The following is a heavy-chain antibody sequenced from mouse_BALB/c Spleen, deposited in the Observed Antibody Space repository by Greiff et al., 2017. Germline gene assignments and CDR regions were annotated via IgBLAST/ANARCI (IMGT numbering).Heavy chain of an antibody. D-gene: IGHD1-1*02. Sequence: VQLQESGAELARPGASVKLSCKASGYTFTSYWMQWVKQRPGQGLEWIGAIYPGDGDTRYTQKFKGKATLTADKSSSTAYMQLSSLASEDSAVYYCASGHSDYWGQGTTLTVSS. CDR3: ASGHSDY. CDR2: IYPGDGDT. V-gene: IGHV1-87*01. J-gene: IGHJ2*01. CDR1: GYTFTSYW.